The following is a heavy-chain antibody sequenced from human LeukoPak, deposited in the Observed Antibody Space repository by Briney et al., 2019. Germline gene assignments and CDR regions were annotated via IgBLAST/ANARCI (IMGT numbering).Heavy chain of an antibody. CDR1: GYTFINYY. CDR2: ISAYDGNT. CDR3: AKMGASSGYSPIDY. Sequence: ASVKVSCKASGYTFINYYMHWVRQAPGQGLEWMGWISAYDGNTNYAQKVQGRVTMTTDSSTSTAYMELRSLRSDDTAVYYCAKMGASSGYSPIDYWGQGTLVTVSA. V-gene: IGHV1-18*04. J-gene: IGHJ4*02. D-gene: IGHD3-22*01.